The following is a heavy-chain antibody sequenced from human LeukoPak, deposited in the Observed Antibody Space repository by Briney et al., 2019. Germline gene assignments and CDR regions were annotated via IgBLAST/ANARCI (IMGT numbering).Heavy chain of an antibody. J-gene: IGHJ5*02. CDR3: ARGGYSYGRGWFDP. CDR2: INHSGST. CDR1: GGSFSGYY. V-gene: IGHV4-34*01. Sequence: SETLSLTCAVYGGSFSGYYWSWIRQPPGKGLEWIGEINHSGSTNYNPSLKSRVTISVDTSKNQSSLKPSSVTAADTAVFYCARGGYSYGRGWFDPWGQGTLVTVSS. D-gene: IGHD5-18*01.